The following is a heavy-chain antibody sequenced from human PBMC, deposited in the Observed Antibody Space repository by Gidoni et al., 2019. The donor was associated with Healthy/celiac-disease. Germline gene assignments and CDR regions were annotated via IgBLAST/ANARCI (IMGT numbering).Heavy chain of an antibody. CDR3: ARDRLKWGIAVAGLLGY. CDR1: GFTFSSYG. Sequence: QVQLVESGGGVVQPGRSLRLSCAASGFTFSSYGMHWVRQAPGKGLEWVAVIWYDGSNKYYADSVKGRFTISRDNSKNTLYLQMNSLRAEDTAVYYCARDRLKWGIAVAGLLGYWGQGTLVTVSS. V-gene: IGHV3-33*01. D-gene: IGHD6-19*01. J-gene: IGHJ4*02. CDR2: IWYDGSNK.